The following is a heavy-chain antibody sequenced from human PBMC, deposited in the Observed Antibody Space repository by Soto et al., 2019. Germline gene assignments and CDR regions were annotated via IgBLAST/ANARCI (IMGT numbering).Heavy chain of an antibody. CDR2: ISYSGSP. D-gene: IGHD3-3*01. V-gene: IGHV4-59*11. J-gene: IGHJ3*02. CDR3: SRTIAFDI. CDR1: GGSISSHY. Sequence: SETLSLTCTVSGGSISSHYWSWIRQPPGRGLEWIGFISYSGSPNYNPSLKSRVTISVDTSKNQFSLKLNSMTAPDTAVYYCSRTIAFDIGGQGTMVPVS.